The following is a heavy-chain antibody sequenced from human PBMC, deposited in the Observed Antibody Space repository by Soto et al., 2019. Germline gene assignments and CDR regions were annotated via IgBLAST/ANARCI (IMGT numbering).Heavy chain of an antibody. CDR2: ISYDGSNK. CDR1: GFTFSSYA. D-gene: IGHD2-15*01. V-gene: IGHV3-30-3*01. CDR3: ARDEDGYYFDY. J-gene: IGHJ4*02. Sequence: TGGSLRLPCAASGFTFSSYAMHWARQAPGKGLEWVAVISYDGSNKYYADSVKGRFTISRDNSKNTLYLQMNSLRAEDTAVYYCARDEDGYYFDYWGQGTLVTVSS.